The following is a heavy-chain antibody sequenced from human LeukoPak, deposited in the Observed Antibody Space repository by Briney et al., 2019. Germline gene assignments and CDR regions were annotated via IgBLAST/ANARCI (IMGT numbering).Heavy chain of an antibody. V-gene: IGHV1-2*02. CDR2: TNPNSGGT. D-gene: IGHD3-22*01. Sequence: ASVKVSCKASGYTFTGYYMHWVRQAPGQGIEWMGWTNPNSGGTNYAQKFQGRVTMTRDTSISTAYMELSRLRSDDTAVYYCARRGYYYDSSGRPADAFDIWGQGTMVTVPS. CDR3: ARRGYYYDSSGRPADAFDI. CDR1: GYTFTGYY. J-gene: IGHJ3*02.